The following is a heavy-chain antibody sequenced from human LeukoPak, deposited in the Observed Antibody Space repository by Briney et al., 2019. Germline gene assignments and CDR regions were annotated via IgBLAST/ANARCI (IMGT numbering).Heavy chain of an antibody. V-gene: IGHV1-2*02. D-gene: IGHD6-13*01. CDR2: INPNSGGT. CDR1: GYTFTGYY. CDR3: ARGGVAAAGTWGYYGMDV. J-gene: IGHJ6*02. Sequence: ASVNVSCKASGYTFTGYYMHWVRQAAGQGLEGMGWINPNSGGTNYAQKFQGRVTMTRDTSISTAYMELSRLRSDDTAVYYCARGGVAAAGTWGYYGMDVWGQGTTVTVSS.